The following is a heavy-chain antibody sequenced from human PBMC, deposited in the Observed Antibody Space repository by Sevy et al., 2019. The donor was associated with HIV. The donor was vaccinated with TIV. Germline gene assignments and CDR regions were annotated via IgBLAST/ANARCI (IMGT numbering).Heavy chain of an antibody. V-gene: IGHV4-61*02. CDR2: ICPSGST. Sequence: SETLSLTCAVSGGSISSGGYYWSWIRQPAGEGLEWIGRICPSGSTNYRPSLKSRVTMSVDTSKNQFSLELSSVTAADTAVYYCARVRTVAGVNGVGWFDPWGQGTLVTVSS. D-gene: IGHD2-8*01. CDR3: ARVRTVAGVNGVGWFDP. J-gene: IGHJ5*02. CDR1: GGSISSGGYY.